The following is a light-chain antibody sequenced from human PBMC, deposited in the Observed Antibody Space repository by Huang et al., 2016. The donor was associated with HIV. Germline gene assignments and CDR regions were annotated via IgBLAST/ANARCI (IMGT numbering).Light chain of an antibody. CDR3: QQYYASPPT. CDR1: QSVLFTSNNKNY. J-gene: IGKJ4*01. CDR2: WAS. Sequence: DIVMTQSPESLTVSLGERATINCKSSQSVLFTSNNKNYLAWYQQKPGQPPKLLIYWASARESGVPDRCSGSGSETDFTLTITTLQAEDVAVYYCQQYYASPPTFGGGTKVEIK. V-gene: IGKV4-1*01.